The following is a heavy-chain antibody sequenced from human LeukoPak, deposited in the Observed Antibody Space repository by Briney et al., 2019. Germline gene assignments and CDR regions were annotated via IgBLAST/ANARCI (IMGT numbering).Heavy chain of an antibody. V-gene: IGHV3-30*03. D-gene: IGHD1-26*01. CDR3: ARVMEEGSGSYRSGDLFFDY. CDR2: ISYDGSNK. Sequence: GSLRLSCAASGFTFSSYGMHWVRQAPGKGLEWVAVISYDGSNKYYADSVKGRFTISRDNSKNTLYLQMNSLRAEDTAVYYCARVMEEGSGSYRSGDLFFDYWGQGTLVTVSS. CDR1: GFTFSSYG. J-gene: IGHJ4*02.